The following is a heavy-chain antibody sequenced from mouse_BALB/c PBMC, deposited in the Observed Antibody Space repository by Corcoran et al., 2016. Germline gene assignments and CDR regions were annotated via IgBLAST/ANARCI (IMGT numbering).Heavy chain of an antibody. Sequence: QNQLVQSGPELKKPGETVKISCKASGYTFTNYGMNWVKQAPGKGLKWMGWINTYTGEPTYADDFKGRFAFSLETSASTAYLQINNLKNEDMATYFCARRLRLRGSTSDYWGQGTTLTVSS. CDR3: ARRLRLRGSTSDY. J-gene: IGHJ2*01. V-gene: IGHV9-1*02. D-gene: IGHD1-2*01. CDR1: GYTFTNYG. CDR2: INTYTGEP.